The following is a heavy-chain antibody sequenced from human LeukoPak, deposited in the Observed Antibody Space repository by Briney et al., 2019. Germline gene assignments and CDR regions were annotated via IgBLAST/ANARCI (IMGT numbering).Heavy chain of an antibody. D-gene: IGHD3-3*01. CDR1: GFTFGKYW. CDR3: ARDQYDTWSRRGNFDS. V-gene: IGHV3-7*03. J-gene: IGHJ4*02. CDR2: IKLDGSEK. Sequence: GGSLRLSCVASGFTFGKYWMSWVRQAPGKGLEWVANIKLDGSEKNYVDSVKGRFTISRDNTKNSLYLQMNSLRVEDTAVFYCARDQYDTWSRRGNFDSWGQGTLVIISS.